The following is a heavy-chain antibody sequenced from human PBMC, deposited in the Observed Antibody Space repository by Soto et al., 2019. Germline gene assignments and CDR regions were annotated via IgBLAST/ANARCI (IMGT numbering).Heavy chain of an antibody. CDR3: ARGDLGYCSSTSCYSNYYYYGMDV. V-gene: IGHV1-69*01. CDR2: IIPIFGTA. J-gene: IGHJ6*02. D-gene: IGHD2-2*01. Sequence: QVQLVQSGAEVKKPGSSVKVSCKASGGTFSSYAISWVRQAPGQGLEWMGGIIPIFGTANYAQKLQGRVTITADESTSTAYMELSSLRSEDTTVYYCARGDLGYCSSTSCYSNYYYYGMDVWGQGTTVTVSS. CDR1: GGTFSSYA.